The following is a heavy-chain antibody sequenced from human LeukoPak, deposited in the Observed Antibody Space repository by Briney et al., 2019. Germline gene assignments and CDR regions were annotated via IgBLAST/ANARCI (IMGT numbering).Heavy chain of an antibody. CDR2: VSLDGIT. D-gene: IGHD3-3*01. Sequence: SETLSLTCVFSGDSISDDSVNKNNWLNWVRQAPGKGVEWIGDVSLDGITNYNPSLLGRVTISLDKSAKQVSLRLSSVTAADTAVYYCARAEVLRFLEWFGAFDIWGQGTMVTVSS. J-gene: IGHJ3*02. CDR1: GDSISDDSVNKNNW. V-gene: IGHV4-4*02. CDR3: ARAEVLRFLEWFGAFDI.